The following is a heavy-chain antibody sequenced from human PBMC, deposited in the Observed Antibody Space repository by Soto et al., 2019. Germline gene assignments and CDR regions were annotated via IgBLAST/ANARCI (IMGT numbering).Heavy chain of an antibody. CDR2: IYYSGST. V-gene: IGHV4-31*03. J-gene: IGHJ6*02. Sequence: QVQLQESGPGLVKPSQTLSLTCTVSGGSISSGGYYWSWIRQHPGKGLEWIGYIYYSGSTYYNPSLKRRVTIAVDTSKNQFSLKVSSVAAADTAVYYCARVSGDYYYGMGVWGQGTTVTVSS. D-gene: IGHD2-21*01. CDR1: GGSISSGGYY. CDR3: ARVSGDYYYGMGV.